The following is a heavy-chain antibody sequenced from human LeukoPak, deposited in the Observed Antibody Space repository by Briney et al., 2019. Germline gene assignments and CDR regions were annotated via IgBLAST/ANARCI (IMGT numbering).Heavy chain of an antibody. CDR2: ISPDGGEK. D-gene: IGHD2-8*01. V-gene: IGHV3-7*01. J-gene: IGHJ4*02. Sequence: GGSLRLSCAASGFTFNSYYMSWVRQAPGKGLERVAHISPDGGEKYYVDSVKGRFTISRDNAKNSLYLQLSSLRAEDTAVYYCARDRGYCTNGVCYTVLDYWGQGTLVTVSS. CDR1: GFTFNSYY. CDR3: ARDRGYCTNGVCYTVLDY.